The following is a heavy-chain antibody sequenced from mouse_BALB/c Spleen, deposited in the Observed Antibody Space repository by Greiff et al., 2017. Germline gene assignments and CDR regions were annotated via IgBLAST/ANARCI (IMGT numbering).Heavy chain of an antibody. J-gene: IGHJ3*01. V-gene: IGHV1-69*02. CDR3: TRSGAGSFAY. CDR1: GYTFTSYW. CDR2: IYPSDSYT. Sequence: QVQLQQPGAELVRPGASVKLSCKASGYTFTSYWINWVKQRPGQGLEWIGNIYPSDSYTNYNQKFKDKATLTVDESSSTAYMQLSSPTSEDSAVYYCTRSGAGSFAYWGQGTLVTVSA. D-gene: IGHD3-3*01.